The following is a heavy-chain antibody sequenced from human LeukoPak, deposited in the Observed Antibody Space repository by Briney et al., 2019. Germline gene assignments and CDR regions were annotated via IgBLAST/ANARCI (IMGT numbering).Heavy chain of an antibody. CDR2: IYYSGST. V-gene: IGHV4-30-4*08. J-gene: IGHJ5*02. Sequence: PSQTLSLTCTVSGGSISSGDYYWSWIRQPPGKGLEWIGYIYYSGSTYYNPSLKGRVTISVDTSKNQFSLKLSSVTAADTAVYYCARDVLRRGYDFWSGYHWFDPWGQGTLVTVSS. CDR1: GGSISSGDYY. CDR3: ARDVLRRGYDFWSGYHWFDP. D-gene: IGHD3-3*01.